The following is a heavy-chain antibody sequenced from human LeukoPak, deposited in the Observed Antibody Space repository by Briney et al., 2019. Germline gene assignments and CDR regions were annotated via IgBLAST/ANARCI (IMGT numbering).Heavy chain of an antibody. CDR2: IYYSGST. Sequence: SETLSLTCTVSGGSISSYYWSWIRQPPGKGLEWIGYIYYSGSTNYNPSLKSRVTISVDTSKNQFSLKLSSVTAADTAVYYCARGQSSGYFFYYFYYGWDVWGQGTTVTVPS. CDR1: GGSISSYY. V-gene: IGHV4-59*08. D-gene: IGHD6-25*01. J-gene: IGHJ6*02. CDR3: ARGQSSGYFFYYFYYGWDV.